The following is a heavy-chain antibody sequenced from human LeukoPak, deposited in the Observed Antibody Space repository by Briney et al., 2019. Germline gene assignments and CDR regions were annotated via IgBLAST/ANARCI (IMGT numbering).Heavy chain of an antibody. CDR2: IYTSGST. J-gene: IGHJ4*02. CDR3: ARDSSVGADY. D-gene: IGHD1-26*01. Sequence: SETLSLTCTVSGGSISSGSYYWRWIRQPAGKGLEWIGRIYTSGSTNYSPSLKSRVTISADTSKNQFSLKLSSVTAADAAVYYCARDSSVGADYWGQGTLVTVSS. CDR1: GGSISSGSYY. V-gene: IGHV4-61*02.